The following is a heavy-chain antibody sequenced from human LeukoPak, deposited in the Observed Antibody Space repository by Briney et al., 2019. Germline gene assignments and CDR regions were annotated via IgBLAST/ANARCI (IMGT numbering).Heavy chain of an antibody. CDR3: AKLKAWYGEGYFDY. Sequence: PGRSLRLSCAASGFTFSSYAMHWVRQAPGKGLEWVAVISYDGSNKYYADSVKGRFTISRDNSKNTLYLQMNSLRADDTAVYYCAKLKAWYGEGYFDYWGQGTVVTVSS. V-gene: IGHV3-30*14. CDR1: GFTFSSYA. D-gene: IGHD3-10*01. J-gene: IGHJ4*02. CDR2: ISYDGSNK.